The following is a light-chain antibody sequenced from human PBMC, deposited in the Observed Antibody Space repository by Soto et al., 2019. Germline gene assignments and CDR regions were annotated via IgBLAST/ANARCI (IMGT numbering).Light chain of an antibody. CDR2: DTS. Sequence: DIQMTQSPSSLSASVGDRVTISCQASQHINNYLNWYQRKPGEAPKLLIYDTSHLQPGVPSRFRGSGFGAHFSFTISSLQPEDIGTYYCQQYDKLPLTFGGGTEVEIK. J-gene: IGKJ4*01. V-gene: IGKV1-33*01. CDR3: QQYDKLPLT. CDR1: QHINNY.